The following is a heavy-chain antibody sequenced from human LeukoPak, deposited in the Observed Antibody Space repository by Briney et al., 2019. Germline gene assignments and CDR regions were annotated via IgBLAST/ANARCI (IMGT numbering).Heavy chain of an antibody. V-gene: IGHV3-9*01. Sequence: PGGSLRLSCAGTGFTFYDYAMYWVRQIPGKGLEWLCGISWNGDSVGYADSVRGRFTISRDNAESSVYLQMNDLRPDDTAFYYCVKGGGYDYSSRLNPSHFYYYMDVWGEGTTVTVSS. J-gene: IGHJ6*03. CDR3: VKGGGYDYSSRLNPSHFYYYMDV. D-gene: IGHD5-12*01. CDR2: ISWNGDSV. CDR1: GFTFYDYA.